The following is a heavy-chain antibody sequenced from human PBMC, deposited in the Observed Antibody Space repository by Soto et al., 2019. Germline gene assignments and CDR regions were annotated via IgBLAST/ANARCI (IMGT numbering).Heavy chain of an antibody. CDR3: ARGDRGGSGSPASYYYSGLDV. CDR2: VSAGGDMT. V-gene: IGHV3-23*01. J-gene: IGHJ6*02. CDR1: GFTFSSYA. D-gene: IGHD3-10*01. Sequence: DVQLLASGGDLVQPGGSLRLSCAASGFTFSSYAMSWVRQAPGKGLEWVSSVSAGGDMTYYSDSVKGRFTISRDNSNNALFLQMNSLRAEDTALYYCARGDRGGSGSPASYYYSGLDVWGQGTTVTVSS.